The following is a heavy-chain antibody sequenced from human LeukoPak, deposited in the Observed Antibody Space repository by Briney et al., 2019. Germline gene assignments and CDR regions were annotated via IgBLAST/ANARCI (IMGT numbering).Heavy chain of an antibody. Sequence: GGSLRLSCAASGFTFDDYGMSWVRQAPGKGLEWVSGINWNGGSTGYADSVKGRFTISRDNAKNSLYLQMNSLRAEDTALYYCARERSLRSPKLELVNWFDPWGQGTLVTVSS. J-gene: IGHJ5*02. V-gene: IGHV3-20*04. CDR3: ARERSLRSPKLELVNWFDP. CDR2: INWNGGST. D-gene: IGHD1-7*01. CDR1: GFTFDDYG.